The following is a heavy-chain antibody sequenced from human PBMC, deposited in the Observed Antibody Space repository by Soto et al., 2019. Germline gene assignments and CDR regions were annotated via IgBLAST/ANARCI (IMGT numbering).Heavy chain of an antibody. CDR3: AASPRVRYFDWVPRLDY. D-gene: IGHD3-9*01. CDR2: IVVGSGNT. J-gene: IGHJ4*02. V-gene: IGHV1-58*01. Sequence: SVKVSCKASGFTFTSSAVQWVRQARGQRLEWIGWIVVGSGNTNYAQKFQERVTITRDMSTSTAYMELSSLRSEDTAVYYCAASPRVRYFDWVPRLDYWGQGTMVTVSS. CDR1: GFTFTSSA.